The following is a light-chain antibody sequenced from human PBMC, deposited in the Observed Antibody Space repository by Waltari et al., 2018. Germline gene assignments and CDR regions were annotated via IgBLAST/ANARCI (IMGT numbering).Light chain of an antibody. V-gene: IGKV2D-29*01. J-gene: IGKJ4*01. Sequence: DIVMTQTPLSLSVTPGQPASISCKSSQSLLHSDGKTYLSWYLQNPGQPPHLLIFEVSNRLSGVPDRFRGSGSGTDFILEISRVETEDVGAYYCLQTTQLPLTFGGGTKVEIK. CDR1: QSLLHSDGKTY. CDR3: LQTTQLPLT. CDR2: EVS.